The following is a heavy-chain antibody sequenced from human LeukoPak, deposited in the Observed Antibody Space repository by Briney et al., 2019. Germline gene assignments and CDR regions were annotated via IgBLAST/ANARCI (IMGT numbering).Heavy chain of an antibody. CDR3: ARSKRGYYDSSGYYLDI. J-gene: IGHJ3*02. V-gene: IGHV1-2*02. D-gene: IGHD3-22*01. CDR2: INPNSGGT. CDR1: GYTFTGYY. Sequence: VASVKVSCKASGYTFTGYYMHWVRQAPGQGLEWMGWINPNSGGTNYAQKFQGRVTMTRDTSISTAYMELSRLRSDDTAVYYCARSKRGYYDSSGYYLDIWGQGTMVTVSS.